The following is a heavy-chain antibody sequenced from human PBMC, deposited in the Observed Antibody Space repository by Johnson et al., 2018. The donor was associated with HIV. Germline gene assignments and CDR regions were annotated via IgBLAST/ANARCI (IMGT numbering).Heavy chain of an antibody. CDR1: GFTFSDYY. V-gene: IGHV3-11*04. CDR3: ARDQSEVDAFDI. Sequence: QVQLVESGGGLVKPGGSLRLSCAASGFTFSDYYMTWIRQAPGKGLEWVSYISNSASITNSASTIYYADSVKGRFTISRDNAKNSLYLQMNSLRAEDTAVYYCARDQSEVDAFDIWGQGTMVTVSS. J-gene: IGHJ3*02. CDR2: ISNSASITNSASTI.